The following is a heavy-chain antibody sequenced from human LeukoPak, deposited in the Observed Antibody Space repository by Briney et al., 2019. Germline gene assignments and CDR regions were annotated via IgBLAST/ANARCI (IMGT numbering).Heavy chain of an antibody. CDR1: GFTFSRYW. CDR2: ISSSSSYT. CDR3: ARGDDSSSSFYYYYYGMDV. Sequence: PGGSLRLSCAASGFTFSRYWMHWVRQAPGKGLEWVSYISSSSSYTNYADSVKGRFTISRDNAKNSLYLQMNSLRAEDTAVYYCARGDDSSSSFYYYYYGMDVWGQGTTVTVSS. V-gene: IGHV3-21*05. D-gene: IGHD6-6*01. J-gene: IGHJ6*02.